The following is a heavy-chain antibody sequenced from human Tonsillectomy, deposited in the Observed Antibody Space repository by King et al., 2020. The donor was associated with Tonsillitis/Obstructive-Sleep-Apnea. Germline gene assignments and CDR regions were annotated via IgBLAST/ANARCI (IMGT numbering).Heavy chain of an antibody. Sequence: VQLVESGGGVVQPGRSLRLSCAASGFAFSSYAMHWVRQAPGKGLEWVALISYDGINKYYADSVKGRFTISRDNSKNTLYLQMNSLRAEDTAVYYCASDGYCSGGSCYSSYYSYYMDVWGKGTTVTVSS. CDR2: ISYDGINK. CDR3: ASDGYCSGGSCYSSYYSYYMDV. D-gene: IGHD2-15*01. J-gene: IGHJ6*03. CDR1: GFAFSSYA. V-gene: IGHV3-30*04.